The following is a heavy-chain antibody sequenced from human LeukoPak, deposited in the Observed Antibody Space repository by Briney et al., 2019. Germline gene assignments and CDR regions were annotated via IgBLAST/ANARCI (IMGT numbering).Heavy chain of an antibody. Sequence: GGSLRLSCVASGFTFSSHGMNWVRQAPGKGLEWVSSISSTSNYIYYADSVKGRFTISRDNAKNSLYLQMNSLRAEDTAIYYCARDSYGDSPFDYWGQGTLVTVSS. V-gene: IGHV3-21*01. J-gene: IGHJ4*02. CDR3: ARDSYGDSPFDY. D-gene: IGHD4-17*01. CDR1: GFTFSSHG. CDR2: ISSTSNYI.